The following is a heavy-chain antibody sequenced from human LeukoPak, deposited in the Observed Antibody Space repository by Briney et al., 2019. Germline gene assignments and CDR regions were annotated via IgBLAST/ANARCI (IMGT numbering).Heavy chain of an antibody. V-gene: IGHV3-64D*09. D-gene: IGHD6-13*01. Sequence: GGSLRLPCSASGFTFSSYAMHWVRRAPGKGLEYVSAISSSGGRTYYADSVRGRFTISRDNSKNTLYLQMSSLRAEDTAVYYCVKGRYSNSWYSSDYWGQGTLVTVSS. J-gene: IGHJ4*02. CDR3: VKGRYSNSWYSSDY. CDR2: ISSSGGRT. CDR1: GFTFSSYA.